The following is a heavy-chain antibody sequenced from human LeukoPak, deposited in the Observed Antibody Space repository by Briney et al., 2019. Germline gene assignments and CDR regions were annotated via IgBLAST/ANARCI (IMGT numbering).Heavy chain of an antibody. Sequence: GGSLRLSCAASGFTFSGSWMGWVRQAPGKGLEWVANIKQDGSEKYYVDSVKGRFTISRDNAKNSLYLQMNSLRAEDTAVYYCARAKNNQLSITGTTLDYWGQGTLVTVSS. CDR2: IKQDGSEK. CDR3: ARAKNNQLSITGTTLDY. CDR1: GFTFSGSW. J-gene: IGHJ4*02. V-gene: IGHV3-7*01. D-gene: IGHD1-7*01.